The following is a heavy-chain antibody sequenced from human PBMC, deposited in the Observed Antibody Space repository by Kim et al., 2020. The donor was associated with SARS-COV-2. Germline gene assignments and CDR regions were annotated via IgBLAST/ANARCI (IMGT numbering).Heavy chain of an antibody. D-gene: IGHD4-17*01. CDR3: AKDYGDYGGLDY. V-gene: IGHV3-30*18. CDR1: GFTFSSYG. CDR2: ISYDGSNK. J-gene: IGHJ4*02. Sequence: GGSLRLSCAASGFTFSSYGMHWVRQAPGKGLEWVAVISYDGSNKYYADSVKGRFTISRDNSKNTLYPQMNSLRAEDTAVYYCAKDYGDYGGLDYWGQGTLVTVSS.